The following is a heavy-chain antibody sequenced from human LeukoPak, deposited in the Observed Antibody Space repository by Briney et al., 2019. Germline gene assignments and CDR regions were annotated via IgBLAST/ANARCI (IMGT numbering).Heavy chain of an antibody. J-gene: IGHJ4*02. CDR2: ISYSGNT. D-gene: IGHD3-22*01. CDR3: ATGFYDSSGYSIPFDH. V-gene: IGHV4-30-4*01. Sequence: ASRTLSLTCTVSGGSISSGVYYWSWLRQPPGKGPEWIGYISYSGNTDYNPSLKSRVIIAIDTSKNQLSLRLSSVTAADTARYYCATGFYDSSGYSIPFDHWGQGTLVTASS. CDR1: GGSISSGVYY.